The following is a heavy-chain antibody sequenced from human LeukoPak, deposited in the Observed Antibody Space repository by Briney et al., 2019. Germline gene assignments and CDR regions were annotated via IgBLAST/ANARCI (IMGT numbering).Heavy chain of an antibody. CDR3: SRLIAATNTYYYYYYMDV. CDR1: GFSFTSYD. J-gene: IGHJ6*03. CDR2: MNPNSGNT. Sequence: ASVKVSCKASGFSFTSYDINWVRQATGQGLEWMGWMNPNSGNTGYAQKFQGRVTMTWNTSISTAYMDLGSLKSEDTAVYYCSRLIAATNTYYYYYYMDVWGKGTTVTISS. D-gene: IGHD6-13*01. V-gene: IGHV1-8*01.